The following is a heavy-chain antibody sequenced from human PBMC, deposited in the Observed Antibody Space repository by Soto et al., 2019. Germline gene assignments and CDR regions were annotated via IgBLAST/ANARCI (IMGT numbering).Heavy chain of an antibody. D-gene: IGHD2-8*01. Sequence: QVQLVQSGAEVKKPGASVKVSCKASGYTFTGYYMHWVRQAPGQGLEWMGWINPNSGGTNYAQKFQGWVTMTRDTSISTAYMELIRLRSDDTAVYYCARGGHCTNGVCYWSYYYYGMDVWGQGTTVTVSS. J-gene: IGHJ6*02. CDR3: ARGGHCTNGVCYWSYYYYGMDV. V-gene: IGHV1-2*04. CDR2: INPNSGGT. CDR1: GYTFTGYY.